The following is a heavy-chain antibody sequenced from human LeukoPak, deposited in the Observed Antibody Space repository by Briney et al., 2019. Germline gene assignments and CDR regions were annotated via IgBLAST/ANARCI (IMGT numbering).Heavy chain of an antibody. V-gene: IGHV3-23*01. CDR1: GFTFSSYA. CDR2: ISGSGGST. D-gene: IGHD3-9*01. J-gene: IGHJ1*01. CDR3: ANDLRYFDWLLPAEYFQH. Sequence: GGSLRLSCAASGFTFSSYAMSWVRQAPGKGLEWVSAISGSGGSTYYADSVKGRFTISRDNSKNTLYLQMNSLRAEDTAVYYCANDLRYFDWLLPAEYFQHWGQGTLVTVSS.